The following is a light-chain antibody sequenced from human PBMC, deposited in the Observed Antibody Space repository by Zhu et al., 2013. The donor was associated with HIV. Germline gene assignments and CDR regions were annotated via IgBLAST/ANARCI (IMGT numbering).Light chain of an antibody. J-gene: IGKJ1*01. CDR1: QGISSW. V-gene: IGKV1-12*01. CDR2: AAS. Sequence: DIQMTQSPSSVSASVGDRVTITCRASQGISSWLAWYQQKPGKAPKLLIYAASSLQSGVPSRFSGSGSGTDFTLIISSLQPEDFAIYFCQQSYNSPPTFGLGTKVEIK. CDR3: QQSYNSPPT.